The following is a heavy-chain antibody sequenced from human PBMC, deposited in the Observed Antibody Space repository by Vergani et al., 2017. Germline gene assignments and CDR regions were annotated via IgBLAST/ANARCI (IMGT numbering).Heavy chain of an antibody. J-gene: IGHJ4*02. CDR3: ACVGGTWRGLDY. CDR1: GFTFTSYS. D-gene: IGHD1-26*01. CDR2: ISSSSSHI. V-gene: IGHV3-21*01. Sequence: EVQLVESGGGMVKPGGSLRLSCAASGFTFTSYSMNWVRQAPGKGLEWVSSISSSSSHIYYADSVKGRFTISRDNAKNSLYLQMNSLRAEDTAVYYCACVGGTWRGLDYWGQGTLVTVSS.